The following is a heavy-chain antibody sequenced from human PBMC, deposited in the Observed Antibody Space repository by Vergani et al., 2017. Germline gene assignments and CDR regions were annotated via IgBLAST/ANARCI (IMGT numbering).Heavy chain of an antibody. V-gene: IGHV3-73*02. CDR3: TWTGERDY. CDR2: IRSKANSYAT. Sequence: EVQLVESGGGLVQPGGSLKLSCAASGFTFSGSAMHWVRQASGKGLEWVGRIRSKANSYATAYAAAVKGRLTISRDDSKNTAYLQMNSLKTEDTAVYYCTWTGERDYWGQGTLVTVSS. D-gene: IGHD3/OR15-3a*01. CDR1: GFTFSGSA. J-gene: IGHJ4*02.